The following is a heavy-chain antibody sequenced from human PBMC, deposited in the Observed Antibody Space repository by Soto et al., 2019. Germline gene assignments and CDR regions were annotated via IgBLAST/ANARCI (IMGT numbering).Heavy chain of an antibody. CDR1: GFTFSSYA. CDR2: ISGSGGST. J-gene: IGHJ5*02. Sequence: PAGSLRLSCAASGFTFSSYAMSWVRQAPGKGLEWVSAISGSGGSTYYADSVKGRFTISRDNSKNTLYLQMNSLRAEDTAVYYCAKGIAVALYNWFDPWGQGTLVTVSS. V-gene: IGHV3-23*01. CDR3: AKGIAVALYNWFDP. D-gene: IGHD6-19*01.